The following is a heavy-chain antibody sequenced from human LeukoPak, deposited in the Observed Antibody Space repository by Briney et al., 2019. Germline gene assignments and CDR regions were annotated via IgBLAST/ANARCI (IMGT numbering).Heavy chain of an antibody. CDR1: GFTFDDYA. J-gene: IGHJ4*02. V-gene: IGHV3-9*01. CDR2: ISWNSGSI. Sequence: GRSLRLSCAASGFTFDDYAMHWVRQAPWQGMEWVSGISWNSGSIGYADSVKGRFTISRDNAKNSLYLQMNSLRAEDTALYYCASREKDYFDYWGQGTLVTVSS. D-gene: IGHD3-10*01. CDR3: ASREKDYFDY.